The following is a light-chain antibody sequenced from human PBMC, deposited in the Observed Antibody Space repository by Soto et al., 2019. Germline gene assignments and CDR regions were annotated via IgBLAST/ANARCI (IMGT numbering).Light chain of an antibody. J-gene: IGKJ1*01. V-gene: IGKV1-5*01. CDR2: DAS. CDR3: QQYNSYSRT. CDR1: QSISSW. Sequence: DIQMTPSPSSLSASVGDRVAINCRASQSISSWLAWYQQKPGKAPKILIYDASSLESGVPSSFSGSGSGTEFTLTISSLQPDDLATYYCQQYNSYSRTVGQGTKVAIK.